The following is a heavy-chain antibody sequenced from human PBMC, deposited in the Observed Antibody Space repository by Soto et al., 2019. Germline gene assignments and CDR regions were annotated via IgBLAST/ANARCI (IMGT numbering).Heavy chain of an antibody. Sequence: QVQVVQSGAEVKKPDSSVKVSCKPSGGTFNTYTVNWVRLAPGHGLEWMGRFIPILDMANYAQKFQDRVTITADRSTFTACMELNSLTSDDTAVYYCAITYCRDNSCPRDFDFWGPGTRVTVSS. J-gene: IGHJ4*02. D-gene: IGHD2-21*01. CDR1: GGTFNTYT. V-gene: IGHV1-69*02. CDR3: AITYCRDNSCPRDFDF. CDR2: FIPILDMA.